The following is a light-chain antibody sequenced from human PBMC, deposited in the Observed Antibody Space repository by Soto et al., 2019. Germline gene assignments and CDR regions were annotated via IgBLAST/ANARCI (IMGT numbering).Light chain of an antibody. V-gene: IGKV3-20*01. CDR3: QQYGSSPLP. Sequence: IVLTQSPGTLSLSPGERATLSCRASQSVSSIYLGWYQQRPGQAPRLLIYGASIRATGIPDRFSGSGSGTDFTLTISGLEPEDFAVYYCQQYGSSPLPFGVGTKVDIX. CDR1: QSVSSIY. J-gene: IGKJ4*01. CDR2: GAS.